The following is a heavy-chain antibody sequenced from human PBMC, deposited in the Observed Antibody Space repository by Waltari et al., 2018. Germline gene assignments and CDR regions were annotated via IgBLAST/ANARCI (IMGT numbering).Heavy chain of an antibody. V-gene: IGHV4-39*07. D-gene: IGHD1-1*01. Sequence: QLQLQHSGPGLVKPSETLSLPCTVSGGSISSSSYYWGWIHQPPGKGLAWIGSIYYSGSTNYNPSLKSRVTISVDTSKNQVSLKLSSVNAADTAVYYCAREQLGVYYFDYWGQGTLVTVSS. CDR1: GGSISSSSYY. J-gene: IGHJ4*02. CDR2: IYYSGST. CDR3: AREQLGVYYFDY.